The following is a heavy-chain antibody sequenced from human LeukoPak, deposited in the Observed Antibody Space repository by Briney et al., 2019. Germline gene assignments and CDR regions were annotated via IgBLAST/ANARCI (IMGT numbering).Heavy chain of an antibody. CDR2: ISSSSSTI. CDR3: ARGVLGDHFDY. D-gene: IGHD3-16*01. J-gene: IGHJ4*02. CDR1: GFTFSSFN. V-gene: IGHV3-48*04. Sequence: GGSLRLSCAASGFTFSSFNMNWVRQAPGKGLEWVSYISSSSSTIYYADSVKGRFTVSRDNAKNSLYLQMNSLRAEDTAVYYCARGVLGDHFDYRGQGTLVTVSS.